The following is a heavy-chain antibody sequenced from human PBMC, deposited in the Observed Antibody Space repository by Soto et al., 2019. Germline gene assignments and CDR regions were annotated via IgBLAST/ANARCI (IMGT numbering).Heavy chain of an antibody. CDR3: ARDFKRGYSGYDFGRYYYYYGMDV. J-gene: IGHJ6*02. D-gene: IGHD5-12*01. CDR2: INAGNGNT. V-gene: IGHV1-3*01. CDR1: GYTFTSYG. Sequence: GASVKVSCKASGYTFTSYGIHWVRQAPGQRLEWTGWINAGNGNTKYSEKFQGRVTITRDTSASTAYLELSSLRSEDTAVYYCARDFKRGYSGYDFGRYYYYYGMDVWGQGTTVTVS.